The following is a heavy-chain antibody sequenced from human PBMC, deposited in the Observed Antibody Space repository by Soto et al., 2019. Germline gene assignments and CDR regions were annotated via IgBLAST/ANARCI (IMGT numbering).Heavy chain of an antibody. CDR1: RFSFSNHA. CDR2: RSGCSTTT. J-gene: IGHJ4*02. V-gene: IGHV3-23*01. Sequence: PGGSVRRSCTTSRFSFSNHAMACGRQAPGKGLGGVSNRSGCSTTTDSVDSVKGCFTISKDTSNDTLNLQLSGLRADGTAVYFCAGVESYGRCFDYCGQG. CDR3: AGVESYGRCFDY. D-gene: IGHD4-17*01.